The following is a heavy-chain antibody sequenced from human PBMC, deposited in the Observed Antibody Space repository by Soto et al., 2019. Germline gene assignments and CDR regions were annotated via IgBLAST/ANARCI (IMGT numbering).Heavy chain of an antibody. J-gene: IGHJ4*02. CDR1: GASISTGKW. CDR2: ISHSVSA. CDR3: TRDGDYGYSLAY. Sequence: QVQLQESGPGLVKPSETLTLTCAVSGASISTGKWWSWVRQPPGKGLEWIGEISHSVSANYNPALRCXVTIEVDKSKNQFSLKLSVTAADTAMYYCTRDGDYGYSLAYWGQGTLVTVSS. D-gene: IGHD5-18*01. V-gene: IGHV4-4*02.